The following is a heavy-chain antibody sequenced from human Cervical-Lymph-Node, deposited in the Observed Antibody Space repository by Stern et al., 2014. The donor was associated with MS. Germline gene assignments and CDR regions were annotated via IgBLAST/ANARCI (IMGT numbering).Heavy chain of an antibody. CDR1: GFTFSSYG. CDR3: AKDLGIAAAGTPHYYYYYGMDV. CDR2: ISYDGSNK. J-gene: IGHJ6*02. Sequence: VQLVESGGGVVQPGRSLRLSCAASGFTFSSYGMHWVRQAPGKGLEWVAVISYDGSNKYYADSVKGRFTISRDNSKNTLYLQMNSLRAEDTAVYYCAKDLGIAAAGTPHYYYYYGMDVWGQGTTVTVSS. V-gene: IGHV3-30*18. D-gene: IGHD6-13*01.